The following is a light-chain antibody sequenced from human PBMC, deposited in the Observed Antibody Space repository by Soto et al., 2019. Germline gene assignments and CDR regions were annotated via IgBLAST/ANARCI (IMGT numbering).Light chain of an antibody. CDR2: DVS. CDR3: QHLHSYPYT. J-gene: IGKJ2*01. V-gene: IGKV1-9*01. Sequence: DIRLTQSPSFLSASVGDRVSITCRASQDISNYIAWYQQKPGKAPKLLIYDVSTLQSGVPSRFSGSESGTEFTLTISSLQPEDFATYYCQHLHSYPYTFGQGTKLDIK. CDR1: QDISNY.